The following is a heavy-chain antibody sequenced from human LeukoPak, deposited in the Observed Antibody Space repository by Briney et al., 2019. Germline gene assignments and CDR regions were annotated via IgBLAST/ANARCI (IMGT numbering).Heavy chain of an antibody. CDR1: GYTFTGFS. Sequence: ASVKVSCKASGYTFTGFSMHWVRQAPGQGLEWMGWINPNSGGTNYAQKFQGRVTMTRDTSISTAYMELSRLRSDDTAVYYCARAEDYGGKLFSDYWGQGTLVTVFS. J-gene: IGHJ4*02. D-gene: IGHD4-23*01. CDR2: INPNSGGT. V-gene: IGHV1-2*02. CDR3: ARAEDYGGKLFSDY.